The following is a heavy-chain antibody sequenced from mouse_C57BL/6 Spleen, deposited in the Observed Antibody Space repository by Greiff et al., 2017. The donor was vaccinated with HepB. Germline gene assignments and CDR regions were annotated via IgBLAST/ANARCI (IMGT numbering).Heavy chain of an antibody. V-gene: IGHV8-12*01. CDR2: IYWDDDK. CDR3: ARDGYYDYFDY. D-gene: IGHD2-3*01. Sequence: QVTLKECGPGILQSSQTLSLTCSFSGFSLSTSGMGVSWIRQPSGKGLEWLAHIYWDDDKRYNPSLKSRLTISKDTSRNQVFLKITSVDTADTATYYCARDGYYDYFDYWGQGTTLTVSS. CDR1: GFSLSTSGMG. J-gene: IGHJ2*01.